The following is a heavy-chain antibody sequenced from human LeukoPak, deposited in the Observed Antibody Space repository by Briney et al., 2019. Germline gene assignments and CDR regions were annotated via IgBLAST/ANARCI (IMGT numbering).Heavy chain of an antibody. CDR3: ASSSYYYDSSGYFYAFDI. CDR2: IYPGDSDT. CDR1: GYSFTSYW. D-gene: IGHD3-22*01. J-gene: IGHJ3*02. Sequence: GESLKISCKGSGYSFTSYWIGWVRQMAGNGLEWMGIIYPGDSDTRYSPSFQGQVTISADKSISTAYLQWSSLKASDTAMYYCASSSYYYDSSGYFYAFDIWGQGTMVTVSS. V-gene: IGHV5-51*01.